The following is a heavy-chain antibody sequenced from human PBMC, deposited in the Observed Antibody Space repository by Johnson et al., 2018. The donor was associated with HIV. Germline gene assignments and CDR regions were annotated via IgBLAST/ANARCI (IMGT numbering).Heavy chain of an antibody. CDR2: IGTAGDT. D-gene: IGHD5-18*01. J-gene: IGHJ3*02. CDR1: GFTVNGNY. V-gene: IGHV3-13*01. CDR3: GREVGIQLWSSDACDI. Sequence: VQLVESGGGLVKPGGSLRLSCAASGFTVNGNYMSWVRQAPGKGLEWVSAIGTAGDTYYPGSVKGRFTISRENAKNSLYLQMNSLRAEDTALYYCGREVGIQLWSSDACDIWGQGTMVTVSS.